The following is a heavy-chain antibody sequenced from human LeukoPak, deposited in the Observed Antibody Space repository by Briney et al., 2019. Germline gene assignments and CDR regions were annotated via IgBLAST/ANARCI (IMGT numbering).Heavy chain of an antibody. Sequence: SETLSLTCDVSGVSFSGYFWSWIRQPPGKGLEWIGDVNHNGSTDYNPSLKSRVIISVDTSKNQFSLKLSSVTAADTAIFYCARDVYLDCSGGRCNATGTPGFDPWGQGTLVTVSS. CDR1: GVSFSGYF. D-gene: IGHD2-15*01. CDR2: VNHNGST. CDR3: ARDVYLDCSGGRCNATGTPGFDP. V-gene: IGHV4-34*01. J-gene: IGHJ5*02.